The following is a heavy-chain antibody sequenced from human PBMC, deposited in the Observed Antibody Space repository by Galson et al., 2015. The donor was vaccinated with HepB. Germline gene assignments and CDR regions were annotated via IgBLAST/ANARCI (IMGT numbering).Heavy chain of an antibody. V-gene: IGHV3-23*01. D-gene: IGHD6-6*01. Sequence: SLRLSCAASGFTFSSYAMSWVRQAPGKGLEWVSAISGSGGSTYYADSVKGRFTISRDNSKNTLYLQMNSLRAEDTAVYHCAKGQYSITSYFDYWGQGTLVTVSS. CDR2: ISGSGGST. CDR1: GFTFSSYA. CDR3: AKGQYSITSYFDY. J-gene: IGHJ4*02.